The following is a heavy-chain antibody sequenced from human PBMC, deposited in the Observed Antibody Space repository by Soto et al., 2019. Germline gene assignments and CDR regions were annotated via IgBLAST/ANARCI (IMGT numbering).Heavy chain of an antibody. CDR3: ARCGVQDAFDI. CDR1: GYSFTSYW. D-gene: IGHD1-1*01. Sequence: PGESLKISCKGSGYSFTSYWIGWVRQMPGKGLEWRGIIYPGDSHTRYSPSFQGQVTISADKSINTAYLQWSSLKASDTAIYYCARCGVQDAFDIWGQGTMVTVSS. V-gene: IGHV5-51*01. CDR2: IYPGDSHT. J-gene: IGHJ3*02.